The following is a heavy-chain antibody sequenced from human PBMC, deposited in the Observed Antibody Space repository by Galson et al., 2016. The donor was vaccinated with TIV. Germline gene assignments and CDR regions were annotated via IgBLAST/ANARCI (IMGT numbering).Heavy chain of an antibody. J-gene: IGHJ4*02. D-gene: IGHD1-26*01. CDR2: ISSSSEYI. Sequence: SLRLSCAGSGFTFSSYSMTWVRQAPGKGLEWVSSISSSSEYIYYADSVKGRFTISRDNAKNSLYLQMNSLRAEDTAVYFCARVSSALSATNDYWGQGTLVTVSS. CDR3: ARVSSALSATNDY. CDR1: GFTFSSYS. V-gene: IGHV3-21*06.